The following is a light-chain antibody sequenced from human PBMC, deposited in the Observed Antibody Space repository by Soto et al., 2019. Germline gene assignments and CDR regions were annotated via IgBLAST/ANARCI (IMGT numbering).Light chain of an antibody. CDR1: QSISFY. Sequence: DIHMTQSPSSLSASVGDRVIITCRASQSISFYLNWYQQKPGKAPKLLIYAASSLQSGVPSRFSGSGSGTDFTLTISSLQPEDFATYYCQHYNSYGTFGQGTKVDIK. V-gene: IGKV1-39*01. CDR3: QHYNSYGT. J-gene: IGKJ1*01. CDR2: AAS.